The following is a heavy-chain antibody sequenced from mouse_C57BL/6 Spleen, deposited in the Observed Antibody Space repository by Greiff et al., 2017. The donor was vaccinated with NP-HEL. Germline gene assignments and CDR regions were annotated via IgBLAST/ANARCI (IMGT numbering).Heavy chain of an antibody. V-gene: IGHV1-26*01. J-gene: IGHJ3*01. CDR3: AIYDGYYNWFAY. D-gene: IGHD2-3*01. Sequence: VQLQQSGPELVKPGASVKISCKASGYTFTDYYMNWVKQSHGKSLEWIGDINPNNGGTSYNQKFKGKATLTVDKSSSTAYMELRSLTSEDSAVYYCAIYDGYYNWFAYWGQGTLVTVSA. CDR2: INPNNGGT. CDR1: GYTFTDYY.